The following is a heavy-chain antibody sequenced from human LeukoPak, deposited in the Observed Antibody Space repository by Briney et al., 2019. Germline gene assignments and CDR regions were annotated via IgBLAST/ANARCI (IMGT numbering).Heavy chain of an antibody. CDR1: GFTFSSYE. V-gene: IGHV3-48*03. CDR2: ISSSGSTI. D-gene: IGHD4-17*01. CDR3: AKPKAGATVTTCPHY. Sequence: GGSLRLSCAASGFTFSSYEMNWVRQAPGKGLEWVSDISSSGSTIYYADSVKGRFTISRDNSKNTLYLQMNSLRAEDTAVYYCAKPKAGATVTTCPHYWGQGTLVTVSS. J-gene: IGHJ4*02.